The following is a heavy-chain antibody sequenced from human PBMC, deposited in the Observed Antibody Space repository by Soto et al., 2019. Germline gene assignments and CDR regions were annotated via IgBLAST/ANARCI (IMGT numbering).Heavy chain of an antibody. CDR2: IYYDGTT. CDR1: GGSIASSGYF. D-gene: IGHD3-16*01. Sequence: QLQLQESGPGLVKPSETLSLTCTVSGGSIASSGYFWVWIRQSPGKGLEWIGSIYYDGTTYYKPSLKSRVTLSVDTSKNQFSLKVSSATAADTAVYYCARDGHNDVPLEFWGHGTLVTVSS. J-gene: IGHJ4*01. V-gene: IGHV4-39*02. CDR3: ARDGHNDVPLEF.